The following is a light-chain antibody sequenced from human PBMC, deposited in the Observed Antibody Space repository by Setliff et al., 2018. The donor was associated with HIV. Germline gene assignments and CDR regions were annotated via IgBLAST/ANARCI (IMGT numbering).Light chain of an antibody. CDR3: SSYTSSGTPYV. V-gene: IGLV2-14*03. J-gene: IGLJ1*01. CDR2: DVS. Sequence: QSVLTQPASVSGSPGQSITTACTGTSSDVGTYNYVSWYQQHPGKAPKLMISDVSNRPSGVSNRFSGSKSGNTASLTISGLQAEDEADYYCSSYTSSGTPYVFGTGTKVTVL. CDR1: SSDVGTYNY.